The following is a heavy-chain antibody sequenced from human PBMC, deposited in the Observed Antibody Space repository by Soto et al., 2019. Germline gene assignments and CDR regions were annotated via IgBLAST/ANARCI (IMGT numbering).Heavy chain of an antibody. J-gene: IGHJ4*02. Sequence: SETMSLTCAVYGGYFSGYYWSWIRQPPGKGLEWIGEVNHSGSTNYNPSLKSRVTISVDTSKNQFSLKLSSVTAADTAVYYCARDKITGLFDYWGQGTLVTVSS. CDR2: VNHSGST. CDR3: ARDKITGLFDY. D-gene: IGHD2-8*02. CDR1: GGYFSGYY. V-gene: IGHV4-34*01.